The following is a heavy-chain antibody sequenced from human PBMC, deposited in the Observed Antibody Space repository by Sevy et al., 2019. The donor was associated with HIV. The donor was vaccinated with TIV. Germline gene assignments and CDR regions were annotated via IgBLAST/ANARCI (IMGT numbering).Heavy chain of an antibody. D-gene: IGHD3-3*01. V-gene: IGHV3-64D*06. CDR3: VKDPDYNFWRGDYDMDV. CDR1: GFSFSNSA. CDR2: ISSDGVST. J-gene: IGHJ6*02. Sequence: GGSLRLSCSDSGFSFSNSAMNWVRQTPGKGLKYVSAISSDGVSTYYTDSVRGRFTISRDNSKNTLYLQMSSLRVEDTAVYYCVKDPDYNFWRGDYDMDVWGQGTTVTVSS.